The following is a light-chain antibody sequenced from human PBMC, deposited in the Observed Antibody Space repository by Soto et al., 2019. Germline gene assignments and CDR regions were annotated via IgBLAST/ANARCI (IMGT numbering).Light chain of an antibody. J-gene: IGLJ1*01. CDR3: QSYDSSLSGDV. CDR2: GNS. CDR1: SSNIGAGYD. V-gene: IGLV1-40*01. Sequence: QSVLPQPPSVSGAPGHRVTISCTGSSSNIGAGYDVHWYQQLPGTAPKLLIYGNSNRPSGVPDRFSGSKSGTSASLAITGLQAEDEADYYCQSYDSSLSGDVFGTGTKLTVL.